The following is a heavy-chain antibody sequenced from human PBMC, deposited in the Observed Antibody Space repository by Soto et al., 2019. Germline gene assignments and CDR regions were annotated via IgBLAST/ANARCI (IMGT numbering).Heavy chain of an antibody. CDR1: GFTFSSYS. Sequence: EVQLVESGGGLVQPGGSLRLSCAASGFTFSSYSMNWVRQAPGKGLEWVSYISSSSSTIYYADSVKGRFTISRDNAKNSLYLQINSLRDEDTAVYYCARTIFGVAPRDYYYGMDVWGQGTTVTVSS. CDR2: ISSSSSTI. J-gene: IGHJ6*02. V-gene: IGHV3-48*02. CDR3: ARTIFGVAPRDYYYGMDV. D-gene: IGHD3-3*01.